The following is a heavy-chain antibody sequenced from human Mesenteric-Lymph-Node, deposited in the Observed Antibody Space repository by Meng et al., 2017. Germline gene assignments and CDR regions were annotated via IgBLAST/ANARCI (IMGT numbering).Heavy chain of an antibody. CDR2: IIPIFGTA. D-gene: IGHD4-23*01. J-gene: IGHJ4*02. CDR3: ARDPDDYGGPFPHR. V-gene: IGHV1-69*06. CDR1: GGTFSSYA. Sequence: SVKVSCKASGGTFSSYAISWVRQAPGQGLEWMGGIIPIFGTANYAQKFQGRVTITADKSTSTAYMELSSLRSEDTAVYYCARDPDDYGGPFPHRWGQGTLVTVSS.